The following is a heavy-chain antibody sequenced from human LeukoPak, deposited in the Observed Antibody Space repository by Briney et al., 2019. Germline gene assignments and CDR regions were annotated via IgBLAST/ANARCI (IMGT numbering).Heavy chain of an antibody. CDR2: IYSGSST. CDR3: ARVPYGNYHYYYMDV. CDR1: GFTVGTNY. V-gene: IGHV3-53*01. Sequence: RAGGSLRLSCAASGFTVGTNYMSWVRQAPGKGLEWVSLIYSGSSTYYANSVKGRFAISRDNSKNTVYLQMNSLRAEDTAVYYCARVPYGNYHYYYMDVWGKGTTVTVSS. D-gene: IGHD3-10*01. J-gene: IGHJ6*03.